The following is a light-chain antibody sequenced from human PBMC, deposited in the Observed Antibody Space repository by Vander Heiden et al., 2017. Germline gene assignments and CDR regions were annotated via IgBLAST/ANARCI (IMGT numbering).Light chain of an antibody. CDR2: AAS. Sequence: EIQTTHSPPSPSASAGDRVTTCPRASQGIANYLAWFQQKPGKAPKSLIYAASSLQSGVPARFSGSGSGTVFTLTISSVQPEDFATYYCQHDSSYPYTFGQGTKLEIK. CDR1: QGIANY. V-gene: IGKV1-16*01. J-gene: IGKJ2*01. CDR3: QHDSSYPYT.